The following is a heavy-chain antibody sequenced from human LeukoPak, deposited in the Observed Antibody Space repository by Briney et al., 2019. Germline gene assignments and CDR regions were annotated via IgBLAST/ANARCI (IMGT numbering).Heavy chain of an antibody. V-gene: IGHV1-69*04. CDR2: IIPILGIA. J-gene: IGHJ4*02. CDR3: AKERGSWSFDY. CDR1: GGTFSSYA. D-gene: IGHD6-13*01. Sequence: ASVKVSCKASGGTFSSYAISWVRQAPGQGLEWMGRIIPILGIANYAQKFQGRVTITADKSTSTAYMELSSLRSEDTAVYYCAKERGSWSFDYWGQGTLVTVSS.